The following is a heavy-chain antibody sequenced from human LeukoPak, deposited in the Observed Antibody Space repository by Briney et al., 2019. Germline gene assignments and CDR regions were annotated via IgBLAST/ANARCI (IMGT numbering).Heavy chain of an antibody. V-gene: IGHV3-21*01. CDR1: GFTFSDNA. CDR2: ISRGGNYI. D-gene: IGHD5-24*01. J-gene: IGHJ4*02. CDR3: ATGGLGERWLPGEY. Sequence: GWSLRLSCAASGFTFSDNAMNWVRQAPGQELEWVSSISRGGNYIYYGESMRGRFTNSRDNTKNSLYLQMNRLRPEDTAVYYCATGGLGERWLPGEYWGQGSLVTVSS.